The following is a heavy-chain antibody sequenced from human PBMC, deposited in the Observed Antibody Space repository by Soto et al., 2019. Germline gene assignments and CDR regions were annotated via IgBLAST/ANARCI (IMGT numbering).Heavy chain of an antibody. CDR1: AWSFSGYY. V-gene: IGHV4-34*01. CDR2: INHSGST. Sequence: SETLSLTCAVYAWSFSGYYWSWIRQPPGKWLEWIGEINHSGSTNYNPSLKSRVTISVDTSKNQFSLKLSSVTAADTAVYYCARDWRTGGAFDIWGQGTMVNVSS. D-gene: IGHD2-8*02. J-gene: IGHJ3*02. CDR3: ARDWRTGGAFDI.